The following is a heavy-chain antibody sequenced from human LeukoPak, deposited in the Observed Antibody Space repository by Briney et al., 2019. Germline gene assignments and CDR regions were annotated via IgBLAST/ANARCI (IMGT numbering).Heavy chain of an antibody. CDR1: GFTFSDYY. J-gene: IGHJ6*02. D-gene: IGHD3-10*01. V-gene: IGHV3-11*01. Sequence: PGGSLRLSCAASGFTFSDYYMSWIRQAPWKGLEWVSYISSSGSTIYYADSVKGRFTISRDNAKNSLYLQMNSLRAEDTVVYYCARGRRYGSGPCDVWGQGTTVTVSS. CDR2: ISSSGSTI. CDR3: ARGRRYGSGPCDV.